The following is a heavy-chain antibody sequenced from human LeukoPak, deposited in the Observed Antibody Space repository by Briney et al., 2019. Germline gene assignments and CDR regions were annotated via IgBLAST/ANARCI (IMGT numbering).Heavy chain of an antibody. CDR3: ARDDFGDSIDY. Sequence: TGGSLRLSCAASGFTFSTYNMNWVRQAPGKGLEWVSSISSTSPYIYYADSVKGRFTISRDNAKDSLYLQMNSLRADDTAVYFCARDDFGDSIDYWGQGTLVTVSS. D-gene: IGHD4-17*01. CDR2: ISSTSPYI. CDR1: GFTFSTYN. V-gene: IGHV3-21*01. J-gene: IGHJ4*02.